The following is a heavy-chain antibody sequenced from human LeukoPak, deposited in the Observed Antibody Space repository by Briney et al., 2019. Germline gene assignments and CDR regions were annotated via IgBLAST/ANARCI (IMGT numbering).Heavy chain of an antibody. V-gene: IGHV3-23*01. Sequence: GGSLRLSCAASGFTFSSYAMGWVRQAPGKGLEWISGTSGSGISTYYADSVKGRFTISRDNSKNTLYLQMNSLRAEDTAVYHCAKELVVTAIRFDYWGQGTLVTVSS. D-gene: IGHD2-21*02. CDR3: AKELVVTAIRFDY. CDR2: TSGSGIST. J-gene: IGHJ4*02. CDR1: GFTFSSYA.